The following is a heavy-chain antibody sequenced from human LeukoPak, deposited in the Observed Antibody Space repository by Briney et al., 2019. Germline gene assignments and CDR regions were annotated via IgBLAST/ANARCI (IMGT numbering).Heavy chain of an antibody. CDR1: GYSIDTYY. J-gene: IGHJ4*02. D-gene: IGHD2-15*01. Sequence: SETLSLTFSVSGYSIDTYYWSWLRQPPNKGLEWIGYIYHSGSAKYNPSLNSRVTMSVDTSKNQFSLKMTSVTAADTAVYYCARRSGGLECFDFWGQGTLVTVSS. V-gene: IGHV4-59*01. CDR3: ARRSGGLECFDF. CDR2: IYHSGSA.